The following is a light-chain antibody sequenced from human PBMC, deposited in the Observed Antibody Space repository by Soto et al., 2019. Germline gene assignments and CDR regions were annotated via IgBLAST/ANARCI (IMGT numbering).Light chain of an antibody. CDR1: QSVGSIY. Sequence: EIVMTQSPGTLSLSPVERATLSFRASQSVGSIYLAWYQQRPGQAPRLLIYDASTRAPGIPARFSGRGSGADFTLTISSLEPEDFAVYYCQQRSDSITFGQGTRLEIK. CDR2: DAS. V-gene: IGKV3D-20*02. J-gene: IGKJ5*01. CDR3: QQRSDSIT.